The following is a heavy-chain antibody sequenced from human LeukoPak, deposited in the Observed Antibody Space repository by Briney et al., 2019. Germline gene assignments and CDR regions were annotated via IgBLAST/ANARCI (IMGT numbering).Heavy chain of an antibody. J-gene: IGHJ4*02. CDR1: GSTFSSHL. V-gene: IGHV3-7*01. CDR3: ASERPSSSWYDY. CDR2: IYQDGREK. Sequence: GGSLRLSCAASGSTFSSHLMTWLRQAPGKGLEWVANIYQDGREKYYVTSVRGRFTISRDNAKNSLYLQMDSLRAEDTGVYYCASERPSSSWYDYWGQGTLVTVSS. D-gene: IGHD6-13*01.